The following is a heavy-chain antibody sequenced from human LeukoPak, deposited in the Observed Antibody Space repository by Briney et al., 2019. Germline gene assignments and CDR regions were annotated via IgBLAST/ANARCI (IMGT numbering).Heavy chain of an antibody. D-gene: IGHD4-11*01. V-gene: IGHV4-39*07. J-gene: IGHJ6*03. CDR1: GYSLSSSSNY. CDR2: INHSGST. Sequence: SETLSLTCTVSGYSLSSSSNYWCWIRQPPGKGLEWIGEINHSGSTNYNPSLKSRVTISVDTSKNQFSLKLSSVTAADTAVYYCARAQSYSIATPNYYYDYYMDVWGKGTTVTVSS. CDR3: ARAQSYSIATPNYYYDYYMDV.